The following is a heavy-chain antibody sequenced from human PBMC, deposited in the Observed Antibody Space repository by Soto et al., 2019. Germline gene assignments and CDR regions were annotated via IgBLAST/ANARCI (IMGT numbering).Heavy chain of an antibody. CDR2: INPSGGST. Sequence: QVQLVQSGAEVKKPGASVKVSCKASGYTFTSYYMHWVRQAPGQGFEWMGIINPSGGSTTYAQKVQGRVTMTRDTSPSTVYMELSSLRSEDTAVYYCVRVGGYSYGGVDYWGQGTLVTVSS. CDR3: VRVGGYSYGGVDY. CDR1: GYTFTSYY. J-gene: IGHJ4*02. V-gene: IGHV1-46*01. D-gene: IGHD5-18*01.